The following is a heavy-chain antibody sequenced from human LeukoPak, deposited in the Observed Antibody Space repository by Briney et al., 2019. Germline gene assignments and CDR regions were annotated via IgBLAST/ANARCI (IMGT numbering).Heavy chain of an antibody. CDR1: GASINFYY. D-gene: IGHD3-10*01. J-gene: IGHJ5*02. V-gene: IGHV4-59*01. CDR3: ARGLEGSHYYASLGAPPFGP. Sequence: PSETLSLTCTVSGASINFYYWGWIRQFPGQGLEWIGYIHYTGSTHYNPSLKTRVSISLDTSKRQFSLKVSSVTAADTAIYYCARGLEGSHYYASLGAPPFGPWGQGTLVTVSS. CDR2: IHYTGST.